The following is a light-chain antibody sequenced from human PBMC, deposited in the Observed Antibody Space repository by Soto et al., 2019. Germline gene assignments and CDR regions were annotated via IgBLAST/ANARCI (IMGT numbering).Light chain of an antibody. CDR2: GAS. CDR1: QSVSSSY. J-gene: IGKJ5*01. Sequence: EMVWAQTPGTLALSPEERATLSCRARQSVSSSYLAWYLQKPGQPPRLLIYGASSRATGIPDRFSGSGSGTDFTLTISRLEPEDFAVFYCQHYDSLPITFGQGTRLQIK. CDR3: QHYDSLPIT. V-gene: IGKV3-20*01.